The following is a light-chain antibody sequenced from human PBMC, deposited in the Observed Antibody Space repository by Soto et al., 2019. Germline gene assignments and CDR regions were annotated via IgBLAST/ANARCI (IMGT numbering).Light chain of an antibody. V-gene: IGKV3-20*01. Sequence: EIAMTQSPATLSVSPGERATLSCRASQTVGSSFLAWYQQKRGQAPRLLIYGASNRATGIPDRFSGSGSGADFTLTINRLEPEDFAVYYCQQFETFGGGTKVDIK. CDR3: QQFET. CDR2: GAS. J-gene: IGKJ4*01. CDR1: QTVGSSF.